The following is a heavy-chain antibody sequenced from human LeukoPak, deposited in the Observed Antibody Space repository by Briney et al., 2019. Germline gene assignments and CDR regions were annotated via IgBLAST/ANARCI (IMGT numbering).Heavy chain of an antibody. V-gene: IGHV4-34*01. Sequence: SETLSLTCAVYGGSFSGYYWSWIRQPPGKGLEWIGEINHSGSTNYNPSLKSRVSISVDTSKNQFSLKLSSVTAADTAVYYCARDGDGYSGYFDYWGQGTLVTVSS. D-gene: IGHD5-12*01. CDR2: INHSGST. CDR1: GGSFSGYY. CDR3: ARDGDGYSGYFDY. J-gene: IGHJ4*02.